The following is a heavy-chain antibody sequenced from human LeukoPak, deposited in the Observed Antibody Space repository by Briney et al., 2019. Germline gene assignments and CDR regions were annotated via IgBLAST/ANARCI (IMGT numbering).Heavy chain of an antibody. CDR2: IHYTGAT. CDR3: AREVDVPSTSDGFDI. CDR1: GVSISRSDY. D-gene: IGHD3-10*02. Sequence: SQTLSLTCTVSGVSISRSDYWSWIRQAPGKGLEWVGYIHYTGATYYNPSLKSRLTLSLDTSKNQFSLKLSSVTAADTAVYYCAREVDVPSTSDGFDIWGQGTVVTV. J-gene: IGHJ3*02. V-gene: IGHV4-31*03.